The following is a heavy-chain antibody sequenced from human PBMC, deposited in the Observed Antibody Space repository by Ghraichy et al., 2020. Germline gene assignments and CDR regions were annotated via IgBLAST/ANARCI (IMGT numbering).Heavy chain of an antibody. D-gene: IGHD5-12*01. CDR1: GFTFSTYW. V-gene: IGHV3-7*01. Sequence: GGSLRLSCAASGFTFSTYWMNWVRQAPGKGLEWVANLNQDGSEKNYVDSVKGRFTISRDKTRNSLYLQMNSLRAEDTAVYYCARGDTSGYDHFFDHWGQGSLVTVSS. CDR2: LNQDGSEK. J-gene: IGHJ4*02. CDR3: ARGDTSGYDHFFDH.